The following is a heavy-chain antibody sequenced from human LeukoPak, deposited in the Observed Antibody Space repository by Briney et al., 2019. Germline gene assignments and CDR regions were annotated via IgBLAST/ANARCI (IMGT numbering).Heavy chain of an antibody. D-gene: IGHD3-22*01. CDR1: GYTFTGYY. CDR2: INPNSGGT. CDR3: ARKGGRYDSSGYGH. J-gene: IGHJ4*02. V-gene: IGHV1-2*02. Sequence: ASVKVSCKASGYTFTGYYMHWVRQAPGQGLEWMGWINPNSGGTNYAQKFQGRVTMTRDTPISTAYMELSRLRSDDTAVYYCARKGGRYDSSGYGHWGQGTLVTVSS.